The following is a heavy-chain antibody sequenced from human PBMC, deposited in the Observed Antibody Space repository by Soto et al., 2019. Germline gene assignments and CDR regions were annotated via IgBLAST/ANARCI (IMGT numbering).Heavy chain of an antibody. CDR3: AREPAYSSFDH. J-gene: IGHJ4*02. CDR1: GLSFSESW. CDR2: IKEDGSVR. V-gene: IGHV3-7*01. D-gene: IGHD6-13*01. Sequence: DVQLVESGGGLVQPGGSLRLSCAASGLSFSESWMSWVRQAPGKGLEFVANIKEDGSVRNYVDSVKGRFTISRDNAKNSVYLQMNSLIDQGTAVYYCAREPAYSSFDHWGQGTLVTVSS.